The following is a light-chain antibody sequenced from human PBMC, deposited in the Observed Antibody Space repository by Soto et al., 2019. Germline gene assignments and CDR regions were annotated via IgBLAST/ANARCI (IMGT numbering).Light chain of an antibody. Sequence: DIQMTQSPSTLSASVGDRVTITCRASQSISSWLAWYQQKPGKARELLIYKASSLESGVPSRFSGSGSGTEFTLTISSLQPDDFATYYCQQYNSYSRTFGQGTKVEIK. CDR1: QSISSW. V-gene: IGKV1-5*03. CDR3: QQYNSYSRT. J-gene: IGKJ1*01. CDR2: KAS.